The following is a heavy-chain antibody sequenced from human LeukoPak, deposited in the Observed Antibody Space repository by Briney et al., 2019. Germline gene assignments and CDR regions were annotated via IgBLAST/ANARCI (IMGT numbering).Heavy chain of an antibody. Sequence: SETLSLTCAVYGGSFSGYYWSWIRQPPGKGLEWVGEINHSGSTNYNPSLKSRVTISVDTSKNQFSLKLSSVTAADTAVYYCARLGAGPTYYDFWSGYSSFYFDYWGQGTLVTVSS. CDR1: GGSFSGYY. CDR2: INHSGST. CDR3: ARLGAGPTYYDFWSGYSSFYFDY. D-gene: IGHD3-3*01. J-gene: IGHJ4*02. V-gene: IGHV4-34*01.